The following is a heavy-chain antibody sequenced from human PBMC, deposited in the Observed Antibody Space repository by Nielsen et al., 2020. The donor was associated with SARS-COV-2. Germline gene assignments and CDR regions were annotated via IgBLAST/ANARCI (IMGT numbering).Heavy chain of an antibody. D-gene: IGHD1-7*01. Sequence: SVKVSCKASGYTFTYRYLHWVRQAPRQALEWMGWITPFNGNTNYAQKFQDRVTITRDRSMSTAYMELSSLRSEDTAMYYCARHELELYAFDIWGQGTMVTVSS. V-gene: IGHV1-45*03. CDR1: GYTFTYRY. CDR2: ITPFNGNT. J-gene: IGHJ3*02. CDR3: ARHELELYAFDI.